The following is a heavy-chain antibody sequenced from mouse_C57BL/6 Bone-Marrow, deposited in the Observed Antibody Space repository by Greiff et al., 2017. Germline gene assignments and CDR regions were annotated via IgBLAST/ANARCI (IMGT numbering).Heavy chain of an antibody. CDR2: IYPGNSDT. J-gene: IGHJ1*03. CDR1: GYTFTSYW. Sequence: VHVKQSGTVLARPGASVKMSCKTSGYTFTSYWMHWVKQRPGQGLEWIGAIYPGNSDTSYNQKFKGKAKLTAVTSASPAYMELSSLTNEDSAGYYCTHYYGSSYWYFDVWGTGTTVTVSS. V-gene: IGHV1-5*01. D-gene: IGHD1-1*01. CDR3: THYYGSSYWYFDV.